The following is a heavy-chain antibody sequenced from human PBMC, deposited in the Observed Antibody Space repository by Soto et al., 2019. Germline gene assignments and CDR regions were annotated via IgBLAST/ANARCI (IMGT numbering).Heavy chain of an antibody. D-gene: IGHD3-10*01. Sequence: QVQLVQSGAEVKKPGSSVKVSCKASGGTFSSYAISWVRQVPGLGLEWMGGIIPIFGTANYAQKFQGRVTITADEATSTAYMELSSLRSEDTAVYYCARGRTLRVLYYFDYWGQGTLVTVSS. CDR3: ARGRTLRVLYYFDY. CDR1: GGTFSSYA. CDR2: IIPIFGTA. V-gene: IGHV1-69*12. J-gene: IGHJ4*02.